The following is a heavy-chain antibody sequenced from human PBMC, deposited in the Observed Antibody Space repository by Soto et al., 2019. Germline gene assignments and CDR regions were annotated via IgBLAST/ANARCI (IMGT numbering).Heavy chain of an antibody. D-gene: IGHD3-9*01. Sequence: EVQLLESGGDLVQPGGSLRLSCAASGFTFTSYAMSWICQAPGKGLEWVSAITGGGDNTYYADSVKGRFTISRDNSKNTLYLQMNSLRSEDTAFYYCTQDGGSRDWLTVNWGQGTLVTVSS. V-gene: IGHV3-23*01. J-gene: IGHJ4*02. CDR2: ITGGGDNT. CDR1: GFTFTSYA. CDR3: TQDGGSRDWLTVN.